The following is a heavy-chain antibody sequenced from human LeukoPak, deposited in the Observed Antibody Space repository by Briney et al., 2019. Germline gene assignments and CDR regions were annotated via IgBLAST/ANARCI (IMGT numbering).Heavy chain of an antibody. D-gene: IGHD3-10*01. Sequence: PGGSLRLSCAASGFTFSSYSMNWVRQAPGKGLEWVSSISSSSSYIHYADSVKGRFTISRDNAKNSLYLQMNSLRAEDTAVYYCARRLAREYYGSGTSSFDLWGRGTLVTVSS. V-gene: IGHV3-21*01. J-gene: IGHJ2*01. CDR1: GFTFSSYS. CDR3: ARRLAREYYGSGTSSFDL. CDR2: ISSSSSYI.